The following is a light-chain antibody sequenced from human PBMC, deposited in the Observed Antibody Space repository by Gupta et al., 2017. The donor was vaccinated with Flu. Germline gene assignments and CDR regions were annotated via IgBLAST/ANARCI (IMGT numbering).Light chain of an antibody. Sequence: AIQLTQSPSSLSASVGDRVTLTCRASQGISSGLAWYQQNPGKPPKLLIYDVSTLHSGVPSRFSGSGSGTDFTLTISSLQPEDFASYYCNQFNSFGPGTKVDMK. J-gene: IGKJ3*01. CDR3: NQFNS. V-gene: IGKV1-13*02. CDR2: DVS. CDR1: QGISSG.